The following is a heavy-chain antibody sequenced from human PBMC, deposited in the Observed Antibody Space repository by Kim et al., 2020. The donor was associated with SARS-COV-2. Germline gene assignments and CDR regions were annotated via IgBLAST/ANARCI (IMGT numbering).Heavy chain of an antibody. CDR1: GGSFSGYY. J-gene: IGHJ4*02. CDR2: INHSGST. D-gene: IGHD6-19*01. CDR3: ASTSSGWHRFNFDY. Sequence: SETLSLTCAVYGGSFSGYYWSWIRQPPGKGLEWIGEINHSGSTNYNPSLKSRVTISVDTSKNQFSRKLSSVTAADTAVYYCASTSSGWHRFNFDYWGQGTLVTVSS. V-gene: IGHV4-34*01.